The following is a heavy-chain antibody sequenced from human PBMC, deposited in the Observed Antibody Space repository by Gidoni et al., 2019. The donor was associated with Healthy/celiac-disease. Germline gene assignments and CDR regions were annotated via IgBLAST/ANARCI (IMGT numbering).Heavy chain of an antibody. CDR2: IIPILGIA. CDR1: GGTFSSYA. D-gene: IGHD6-6*01. Sequence: QVQLVQSGAAVTKPGSSVKVSCKASGGTFSSYAIRWVRQAPGLGLEWMGRIIPILGIANYAQKFQGRVTITADKSTSTAYMELSSLRSEDTAVYYCARGIAAREFDYWGQGTLVTVSS. J-gene: IGHJ4*02. V-gene: IGHV1-69*09. CDR3: ARGIAAREFDY.